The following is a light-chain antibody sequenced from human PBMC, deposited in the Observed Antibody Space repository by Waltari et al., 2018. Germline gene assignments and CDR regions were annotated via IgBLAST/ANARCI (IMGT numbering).Light chain of an antibody. J-gene: IGKJ1*01. Sequence: DIVMTQSPDYLAVSLGERATINCKSSQNILYSSNNKNYLAWYQLKPGQAPKLLFYWASTRESGVPDRFSGSGSGTEFTLTINSLQAEDVAVYYCQQHYSTPRTFGQGTKVEIK. CDR1: QNILYSSNNKNY. V-gene: IGKV4-1*01. CDR2: WAS. CDR3: QQHYSTPRT.